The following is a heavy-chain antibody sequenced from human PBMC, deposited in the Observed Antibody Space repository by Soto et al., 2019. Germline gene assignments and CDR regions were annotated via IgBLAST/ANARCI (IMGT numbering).Heavy chain of an antibody. CDR2: IYYSGST. CDR3: ARHEHYDYVWGSYPLRVWFDP. Sequence: SETLSLSCTVSGGSISSYYWSWIRQPPGKGLEWIGYIYYSGSTNYNPSLKSRVTISVDTSKNQFSLKLSSVTAADTAVYYCARHEHYDYVWGSYPLRVWFDPWGQGTLVTVS. V-gene: IGHV4-59*08. D-gene: IGHD3-16*02. CDR1: GGSISSYY. J-gene: IGHJ5*02.